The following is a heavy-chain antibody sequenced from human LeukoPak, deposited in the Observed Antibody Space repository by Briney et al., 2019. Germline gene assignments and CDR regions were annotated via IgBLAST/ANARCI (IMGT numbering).Heavy chain of an antibody. CDR1: GFTHSSYA. CDR3: ARDVYSNYVRYYYYMDV. CDR2: ISYDGSNK. V-gene: IGHV3-30*01. Sequence: GGSLRLSCAASGFTHSSYAMHWVRQAPGKGREGVAVISYDGSNKYYADYVEGRFTIPRDNSKNTLYLQMNSLRAEDTAVYYCARDVYSNYVRYYYYMDVWGKGTTVTVSS. J-gene: IGHJ6*03. D-gene: IGHD4-11*01.